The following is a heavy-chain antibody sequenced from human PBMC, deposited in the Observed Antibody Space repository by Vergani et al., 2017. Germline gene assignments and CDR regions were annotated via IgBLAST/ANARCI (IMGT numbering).Heavy chain of an antibody. CDR3: ASSSGWYSDAFDI. V-gene: IGHV3-9*01. CDR1: GFTFDDYA. Sequence: EVQLVESGGGLVQPGRSLRLSCAASGFTFDDYAMHWVRQAPGKGLEWVSGINWNGGSTGYADSVKGRFTISRDNAKNSLYLQMNSLRAEDTALYHCASSSGWYSDAFDIWGQGTMVTVSS. D-gene: IGHD6-19*01. J-gene: IGHJ3*02. CDR2: INWNGGST.